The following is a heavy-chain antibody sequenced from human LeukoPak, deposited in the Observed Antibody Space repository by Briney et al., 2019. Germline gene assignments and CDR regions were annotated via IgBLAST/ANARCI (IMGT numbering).Heavy chain of an antibody. V-gene: IGHV3-30-3*01. CDR2: ISYDGSNK. Sequence: PRGSLRLSCAASGFTFSSYAMHWVRQAPGKGLEWVSVISYDGSNKYYADSVKGRFTISRDNSKNTLYLQMNSLRAEDTAVYYCARGESIAVAGTNFDYWGQGTLVTVSS. CDR3: ARGESIAVAGTNFDY. D-gene: IGHD6-19*01. CDR1: GFTFSSYA. J-gene: IGHJ4*02.